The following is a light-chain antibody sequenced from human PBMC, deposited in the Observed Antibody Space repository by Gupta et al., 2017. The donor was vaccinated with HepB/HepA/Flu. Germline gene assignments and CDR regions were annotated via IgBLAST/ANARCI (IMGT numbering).Light chain of an antibody. CDR2: KAS. J-gene: IGKJ1*01. V-gene: IGKV1-5*03. CDR1: QDLSYW. CDR3: QHYQGYSWT. Sequence: DIQMTQSPSTLSASVGDRVTITCRASQDLSYWLAWYQQKPGKAPKVLISKASSLESGVPSRFSDSGSGTXFTLTIXSLQPDDFATYYCQHYQGYSWTFGXGTKVEIK.